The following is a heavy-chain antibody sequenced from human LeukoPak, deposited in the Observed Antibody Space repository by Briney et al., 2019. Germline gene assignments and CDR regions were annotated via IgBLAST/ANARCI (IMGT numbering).Heavy chain of an antibody. V-gene: IGHV4-38-2*02. Sequence: SETLSLTCPVSGYSISSGYYWGWIRQPPGKGLEWIGSIYHSGSTYYNPSIKSRVTISVDTSKNQFSLKLSSVTAAATALYYCARVGGGFWSGYYYYLDVWGKGTTVTVSS. D-gene: IGHD3-3*01. CDR2: IYHSGST. CDR1: GYSISSGYY. CDR3: ARVGGGFWSGYYYYLDV. J-gene: IGHJ6*03.